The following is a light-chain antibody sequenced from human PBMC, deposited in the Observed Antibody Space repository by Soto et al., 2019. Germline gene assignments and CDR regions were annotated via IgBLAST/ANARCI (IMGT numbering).Light chain of an antibody. Sequence: EIVFTQSPCTLSLSPGERATLSCRASHSVSTRYLAWYQQKPGQAPRLLIHGVSSRATGIPDRFSGSGSGTDFILTISRLEPEDFAVYYCQQFGTSPLVTFGPGTKVDIK. CDR1: HSVSTRY. CDR3: QQFGTSPLVT. V-gene: IGKV3-20*01. CDR2: GVS. J-gene: IGKJ3*01.